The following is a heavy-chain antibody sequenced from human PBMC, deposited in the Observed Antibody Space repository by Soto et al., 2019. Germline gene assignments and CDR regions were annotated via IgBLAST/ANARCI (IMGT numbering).Heavy chain of an antibody. Sequence: ESGGGLVKPGGSLRLSCAASGFTFSDAWMSWVRQAPGKGLEWVGHINSKTDGGTTDYAAPVKGRFTISRDDSKNTLYLQMNSLKTEDTAVYYCTTGMGYYDPYGMDVWGQGTTVTVSS. V-gene: IGHV3-15*01. D-gene: IGHD3-22*01. CDR3: TTGMGYYDPYGMDV. CDR1: GFTFSDAW. CDR2: INSKTDGGTT. J-gene: IGHJ6*02.